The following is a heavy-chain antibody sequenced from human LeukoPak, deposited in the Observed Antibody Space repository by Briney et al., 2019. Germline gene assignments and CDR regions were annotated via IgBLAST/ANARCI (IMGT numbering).Heavy chain of an antibody. CDR3: AKGFTVTTYGWGVDY. V-gene: IGHV3-23*01. CDR1: AFTSSNYA. J-gene: IGHJ4*02. CDR2: ISGSGGST. D-gene: IGHD4-17*01. Sequence: GGSLRLSCAASAFTSSNYAMSWVRQAPGKGLEWVSGISGSGGSTYYADSVKGRFTISRDNSKNTLYLQINSLRAEDTAVYYCAKGFTVTTYGWGVDYWGQGTLVTVSS.